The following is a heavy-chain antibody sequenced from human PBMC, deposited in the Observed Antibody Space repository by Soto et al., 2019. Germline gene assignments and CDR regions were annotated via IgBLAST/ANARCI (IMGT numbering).Heavy chain of an antibody. CDR2: ISYDGSNK. V-gene: IGHV3-30*18. D-gene: IGHD6-19*01. J-gene: IGHJ4*02. CDR3: AKVPRGSGWLYFDY. CDR1: GFTFSSYG. Sequence: PGGSLRLSCAASGFTFSSYGMHWVRQAPGKGLEWVAVISYDGSNKYYADSVKGRFTISRDNSKNTLYLQMNSLRAEDTAVYYCAKVPRGSGWLYFDYWGQGTLVTVSS.